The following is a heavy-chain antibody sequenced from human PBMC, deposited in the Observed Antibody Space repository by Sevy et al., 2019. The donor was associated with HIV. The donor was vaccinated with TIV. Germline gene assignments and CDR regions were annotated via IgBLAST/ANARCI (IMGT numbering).Heavy chain of an antibody. CDR1: GFTVSSNY. CDR2: IYSGGST. V-gene: IGHV3-53*01. Sequence: GGSLRLSCAASGFTVSSNYMSWVRQAPGKGLEWVSVIYSGGSTYYADSVKGRFTISRDNSKNTLYLQMNSLRAEDTAVYYCARDSSGWCYFDYWGQGTLVTVSS. CDR3: ARDSSGWCYFDY. D-gene: IGHD6-19*01. J-gene: IGHJ4*02.